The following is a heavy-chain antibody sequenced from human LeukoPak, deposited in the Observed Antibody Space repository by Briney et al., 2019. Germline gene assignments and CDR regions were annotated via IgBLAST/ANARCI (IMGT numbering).Heavy chain of an antibody. J-gene: IGHJ4*02. CDR3: ARDPCDY. V-gene: IGHV3-48*04. CDR1: GFTFNTYA. Sequence: GRSLRLSCAASGFTFNTYALHWVRQAPGKGLEWVSYISSSSSTIYYADSVKGRFTISRDNAKNSLYLQMNSLRAEDTAVYYCARDPCDYWGQGTLVAVSS. CDR2: ISSSSSTI.